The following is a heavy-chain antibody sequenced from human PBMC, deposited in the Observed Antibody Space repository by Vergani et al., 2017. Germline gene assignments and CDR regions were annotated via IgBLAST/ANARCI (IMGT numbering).Heavy chain of an antibody. J-gene: IGHJ4*02. D-gene: IGHD3-10*01. Sequence: EVQLVESGGGLEQPGRSLRLSCRASGFTFTDYGISWVRPAPGQGLEWVGFVRNKEDGGTPEHAASVKGRFTISRDDSKNSLYLQMRSLRFDDTAVYYCAKEGSAKRIRGGLDHWGQGALVTVSS. CDR3: AKEGSAKRIRGGLDH. CDR1: GFTFTDYG. V-gene: IGHV3-49*04. CDR2: VRNKEDGGTP.